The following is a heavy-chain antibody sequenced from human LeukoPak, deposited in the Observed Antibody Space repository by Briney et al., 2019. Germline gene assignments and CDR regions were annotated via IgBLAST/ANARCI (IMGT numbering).Heavy chain of an antibody. J-gene: IGHJ4*02. CDR2: IYHSGST. CDR3: ARAHWRGVVGATDDY. D-gene: IGHD1-26*01. CDR1: GGSISSGGHY. V-gene: IGHV4-30-2*01. Sequence: PSQTLSLTCTVSGGSISSGGHYWSWIRQPPGKGLEWIGYIYHSGSTYYNPSLKSRVTISVDRSKNQFSLKLSSVTAADTAVYYCARAHWRGVVGATDDYWGQGTLVTVSS.